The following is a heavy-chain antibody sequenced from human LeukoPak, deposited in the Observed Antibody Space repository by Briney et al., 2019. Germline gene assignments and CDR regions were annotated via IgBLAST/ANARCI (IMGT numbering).Heavy chain of an antibody. CDR1: GIIFSSYY. J-gene: IGHJ4*02. V-gene: IGHV3-64D*09. CDR3: VKDLRGLHQVDRGMYFDY. D-gene: IGHD3-10*01. CDR2: ITTNGGST. Sequence: GGSLRISCSASGIIFSSYYMHWVRQAPGKELEYVSAITTNGGSTYYADSVKGRFTISRDNSKNTLYLQMSSLRADDTAVYYCVKDLRGLHQVDRGMYFDYWGQGTLVTVSS.